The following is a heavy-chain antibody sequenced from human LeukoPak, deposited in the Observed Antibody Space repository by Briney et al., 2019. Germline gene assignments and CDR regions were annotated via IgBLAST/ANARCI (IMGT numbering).Heavy chain of an antibody. D-gene: IGHD4-11*01. V-gene: IGHV3-53*01. CDR2: IYRGGST. CDR1: GFTVSSNY. Sequence: GGSLRLSCAASGFTVSSNYMSWVRQAPGKGLEWVSVIYRGGSTYYADSVKGRFTISRDNSKNTLYLQMNSLRAEDTAVYYCAREGMTTASLAPWGQGTLVTVSS. CDR3: AREGMTTASLAP. J-gene: IGHJ5*02.